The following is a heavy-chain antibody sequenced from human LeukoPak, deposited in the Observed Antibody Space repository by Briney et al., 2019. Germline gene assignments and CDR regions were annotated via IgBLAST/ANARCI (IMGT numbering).Heavy chain of an antibody. D-gene: IGHD3-10*01. CDR1: GFSLTTKGMC. CDR2: IDWNDRK. CDR3: ARSQPLDLGSYRNWFDP. J-gene: IGHJ5*02. V-gene: IGHV2-70*01. Sequence: SGPTLVNPTQTLTLTCTFSGFSLTTKGMCVSWIRQPPGKALEWLALIDWNDRKFYNTSVKTRLTISKDTSKNQVVLTMTNMDPVDTATYYCARSQPLDLGSYRNWFDPWGLGILVTVSS.